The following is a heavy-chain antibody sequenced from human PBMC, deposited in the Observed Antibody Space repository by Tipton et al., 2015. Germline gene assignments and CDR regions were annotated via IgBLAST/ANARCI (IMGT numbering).Heavy chain of an antibody. Sequence: SLRLSCAASGFDISVNYMTRARQAPGLGLEWVSVMFSTGKTRYANSVEGRFSVSRDIPNNTLYLQMNSLRVEDTALYYCATAGDIFANWGHGTLVTVSS. CDR3: ATAGDIFAN. CDR1: GFDISVNY. J-gene: IGHJ4*01. CDR2: MFSTGKT. D-gene: IGHD2-21*02. V-gene: IGHV3-53*01.